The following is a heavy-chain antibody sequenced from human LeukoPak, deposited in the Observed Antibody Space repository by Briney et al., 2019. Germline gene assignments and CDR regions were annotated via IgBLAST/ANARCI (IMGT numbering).Heavy chain of an antibody. CDR1: GGSISSGGYY. CDR2: IYYSGST. J-gene: IGHJ4*02. V-gene: IGHV4-31*03. D-gene: IGHD2-21*02. Sequence: SQTLSLTCTVSGGSISSGGYYWSWIRQHPGKGLAWIGYIYYSGSTYYNPSLKSRVTISVDTSKNQFSLKLSSVTAADTAVYYCARVTIQTRTLYYFDYWGQGTLVTVSS. CDR3: ARVTIQTRTLYYFDY.